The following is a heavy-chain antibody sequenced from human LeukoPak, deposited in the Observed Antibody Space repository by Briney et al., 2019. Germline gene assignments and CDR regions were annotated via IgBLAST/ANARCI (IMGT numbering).Heavy chain of an antibody. D-gene: IGHD6-13*01. J-gene: IGHJ4*02. Sequence: SETLSLTCTVSGGSISSSSYYWGWIRQPPGKGLEWIGSTYYSGSTYYNPSLKSRVTISVDTSKNQFSLKLSSVTAADTAVYYCARLGPRQLVDYWGQGTLVTVSS. CDR1: GGSISSSSYY. CDR3: ARLGPRQLVDY. V-gene: IGHV4-39*07. CDR2: TYYSGST.